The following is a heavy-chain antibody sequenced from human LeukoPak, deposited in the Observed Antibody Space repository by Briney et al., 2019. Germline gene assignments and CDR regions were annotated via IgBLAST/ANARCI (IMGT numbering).Heavy chain of an antibody. CDR1: GFTFSSYG. D-gene: IGHD4-11*01. V-gene: IGHV3-33*01. CDR3: ARCPGGTTRAFNYYVMDG. CDR2: IWYDGSNK. Sequence: GRSLRLSCAASGFTFSSYGMHWVRQAPGKGLEWVAVIWYDGSNKYYADSVKGRFTISRDNSKNTLYLQMNSLRAEDTAVYYCARCPGGTTRAFNYYVMDGWGQGTTVTVSS. J-gene: IGHJ6*02.